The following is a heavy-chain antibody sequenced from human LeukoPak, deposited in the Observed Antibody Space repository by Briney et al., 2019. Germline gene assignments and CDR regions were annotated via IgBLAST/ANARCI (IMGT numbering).Heavy chain of an antibody. CDR2: IIPSFGTA. D-gene: IGHD3-22*01. J-gene: IGHJ5*02. V-gene: IGHV1-69*01. CDR1: GGTFSSYA. Sequence: SVKVSCKASGGTFSSYAISWVRQAPGQGLEWMGGIIPSFGTANYAQKFQGRVTITADESTSTAYMELSSLRSEDTAVYYCASWFGETYYDSSGSNWFDPWGQGTLVSFSS. CDR3: ASWFGETYYDSSGSNWFDP.